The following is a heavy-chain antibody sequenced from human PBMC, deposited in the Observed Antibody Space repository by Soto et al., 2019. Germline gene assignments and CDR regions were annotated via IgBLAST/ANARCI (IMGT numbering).Heavy chain of an antibody. CDR2: INYVGRTS. CDR1: GDSMSGFY. CDR3: ARFRRNYFDY. D-gene: IGHD3-10*01. J-gene: IGHJ4*02. V-gene: IGHV4-59*01. Sequence: WETLALTGTVSGDSMSGFYWSWIRQTPGKGLEWIGYINYVGRTSYYSPSLQSRVTISLDSSKNQFSLILSSVTAADTAVYFCARFRRNYFDYWGQGTQVTVSS.